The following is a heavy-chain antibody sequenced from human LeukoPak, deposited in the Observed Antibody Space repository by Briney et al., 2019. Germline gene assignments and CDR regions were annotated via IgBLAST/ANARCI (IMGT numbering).Heavy chain of an antibody. J-gene: IGHJ6*02. CDR3: AREGFWSGSQYYYYGMDV. CDR2: IWYDGSNK. CDR1: GFTFNKYG. V-gene: IGHV3-33*01. D-gene: IGHD3-3*01. Sequence: GGSLRLSCAASGFTFNKYGMHWVRQAPGKGLEWVAHIWYDGSNKNYADSVKGRFTISRDNAKNTLDLQMNSLRAEDTAVYYCAREGFWSGSQYYYYGMDVWGQGTTVTVSS.